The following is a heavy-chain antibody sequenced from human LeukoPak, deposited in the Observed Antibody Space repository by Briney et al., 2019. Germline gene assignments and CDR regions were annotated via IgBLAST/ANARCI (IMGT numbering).Heavy chain of an antibody. D-gene: IGHD3-10*01. Sequence: GGSLRLSCTASGFTFTGSWMAWVRQAPGKGLEWAANIKEDGSVNQYVDSVKGRFTISRDNAKNSLYLQMNSLRAEDTAVYFCAKDSSGALDYWGQGALVTVSS. CDR1: GFTFTGSW. CDR2: IKEDGSVN. J-gene: IGHJ4*02. CDR3: AKDSSGALDY. V-gene: IGHV3-7*01.